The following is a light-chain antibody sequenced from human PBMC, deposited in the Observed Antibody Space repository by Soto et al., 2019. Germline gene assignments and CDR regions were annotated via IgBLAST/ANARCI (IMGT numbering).Light chain of an antibody. CDR2: RNN. J-gene: IGLJ1*01. CDR3: AAWDGSLKGYV. CDR1: SSNIGSNT. V-gene: IGLV1-44*01. Sequence: SVLTQPPSTSGTPGQRVTISCSGSSSNIGSNTVNWYQQLPGTAPKLLIYRNNQRPSGVPDRFSGSKSGTSASLAISGLQSEDEADYYCAAWDGSLKGYVFATGTKLTVL.